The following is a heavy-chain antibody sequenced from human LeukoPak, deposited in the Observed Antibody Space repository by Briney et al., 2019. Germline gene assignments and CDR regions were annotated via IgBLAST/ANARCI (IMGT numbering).Heavy chain of an antibody. CDR2: IRSKAYGGTT. CDR3: TRDLSSDSSGYSFDY. J-gene: IGHJ4*02. D-gene: IGHD3-22*01. CDR1: GFTFGDYA. Sequence: PGRSLRLSCTASGFTFGDYAMSWVRQAPGRGLEWVGFIRSKAYGGTTEYAASVKGRFTISRDDSKSIAYLQMNSLKTEDTAVYYCTRDLSSDSSGYSFDYWGQGTLVTVSS. V-gene: IGHV3-49*04.